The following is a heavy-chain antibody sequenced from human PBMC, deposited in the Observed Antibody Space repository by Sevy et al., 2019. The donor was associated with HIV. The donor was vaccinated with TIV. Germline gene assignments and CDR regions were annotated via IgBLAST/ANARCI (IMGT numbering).Heavy chain of an antibody. CDR1: GGSISSYC. Sequence: SETLSLTCTVSGGSISSYCWSWIRQPPGKGLEWIGYIYYSGSTNYNPSLKSRVTISVDTSKNQFSLKLSSVTAADTAVYYCARGYYGSGSYPDYWGQGTLVTVSS. V-gene: IGHV4-59*01. J-gene: IGHJ4*02. D-gene: IGHD3-10*01. CDR3: ARGYYGSGSYPDY. CDR2: IYYSGST.